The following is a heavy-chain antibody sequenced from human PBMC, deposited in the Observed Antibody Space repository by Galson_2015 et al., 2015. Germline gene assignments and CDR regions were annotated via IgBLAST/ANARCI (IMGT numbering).Heavy chain of an antibody. J-gene: IGHJ3*02. D-gene: IGHD3-22*01. CDR3: ARPYYDSSGYYPDAFDI. Sequence: SVKVSCKASGYTFTSYGISWVRQAPGQGLEWMGWISAYNGNTNYAQKLQGRVTMTTDTSTSTAYMELRSLRSDDTAVYYCARPYYDSSGYYPDAFDIWGQGTKVTVSS. V-gene: IGHV1-18*04. CDR1: GYTFTSYG. CDR2: ISAYNGNT.